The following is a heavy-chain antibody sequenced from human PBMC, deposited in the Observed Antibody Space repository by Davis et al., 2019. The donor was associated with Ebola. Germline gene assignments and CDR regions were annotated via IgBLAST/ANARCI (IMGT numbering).Heavy chain of an antibody. J-gene: IGHJ5*02. CDR2: IYHSGST. V-gene: IGHV4-59*12. CDR3: ARGPYYYDSSGYYYVRWFDP. D-gene: IGHD3-22*01. Sequence: MPSETLSLTCIVSGGSISSYYWSWIRQPPGKGLEWIGYIYHSGSTYYNPSLKSRVTISVDRSKNQFSLKLSSVTAADTAVYYCARGPYYYDSSGYYYVRWFDPWGQGTLVTVSS. CDR1: GGSISSYY.